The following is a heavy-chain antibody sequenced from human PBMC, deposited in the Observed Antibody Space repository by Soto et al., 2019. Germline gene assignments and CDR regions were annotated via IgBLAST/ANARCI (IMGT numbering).Heavy chain of an antibody. CDR3: ARGGGVGVAGSAAFDM. Sequence: QLHLVQSGAVVKKPGASVTVSCSASGYPVTAYYMHWVRQAPGRGLEWMGGINPATGAANYTQTCRGRVTINRDTSTSTVCMELSGLTAEDKAVFSCARGGGVGVAGSAAFDMWGQGTLVTVSS. D-gene: IGHD3-3*01. CDR2: INPATGAA. CDR1: GYPVTAYY. J-gene: IGHJ3*02. V-gene: IGHV1-2*02.